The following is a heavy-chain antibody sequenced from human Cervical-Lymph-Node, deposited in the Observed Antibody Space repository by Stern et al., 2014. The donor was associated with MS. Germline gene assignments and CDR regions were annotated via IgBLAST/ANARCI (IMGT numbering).Heavy chain of an antibody. V-gene: IGHV3-30*18. CDR1: GFSFTFSPYD. CDR2: MSYDGNNK. Sequence: VQLVESGGGVVQPGRSLTLSCSTSGFSFTFSPYDMRWVRQAPGKGLEWVAVMSYDGNNKNYADSVRGRFIISRDISKNTLYRQMNSLRVEDTAVYYCAKVRNDYSNRYYFDYWGQGTLVTVSS. CDR3: AKVRNDYSNRYYFDY. J-gene: IGHJ4*02. D-gene: IGHD4-11*01.